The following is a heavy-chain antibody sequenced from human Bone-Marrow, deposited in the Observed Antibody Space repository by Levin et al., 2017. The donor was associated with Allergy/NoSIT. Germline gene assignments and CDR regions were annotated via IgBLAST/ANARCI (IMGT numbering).Heavy chain of an antibody. CDR2: ISDDGSHK. CDR3: AREGRLPIADTYFDY. D-gene: IGHD6-13*01. CDR1: GFAFSSYT. Sequence: GESLKISCAASGFAFSSYTMHWVRQAPGKGLEWVSVISDDGSHKYYADSVKGRFTISRDNSKNTLYLQMNSLRTEDTAVYYCAREGRLPIADTYFDYWGQGTLVTVSS. J-gene: IGHJ4*02. V-gene: IGHV3-30-3*01.